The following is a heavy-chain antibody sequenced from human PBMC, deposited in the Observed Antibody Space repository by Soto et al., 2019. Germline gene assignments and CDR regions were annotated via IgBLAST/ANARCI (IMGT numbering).Heavy chain of an antibody. D-gene: IGHD3-10*01. CDR2: IYYSGST. CDR3: ARESAGSGKNNWFDP. Sequence: SETLSLTCPVYGGNISSYDWSLIRQPPGKGLEWIGFIYYSGSTKYNPSLKSRVTISVDTSQNQLSLKLSSVTAADTAVYYCARESAGSGKNNWFDPWGQGTLVTVSS. CDR1: GGNISSYD. V-gene: IGHV4-59*01. J-gene: IGHJ5*02.